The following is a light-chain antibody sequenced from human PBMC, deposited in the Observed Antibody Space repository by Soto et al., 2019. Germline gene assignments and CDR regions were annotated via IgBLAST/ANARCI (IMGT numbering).Light chain of an antibody. V-gene: IGLV2-14*01. CDR3: SSYTSSSTPV. Sequence: QSALTQPASVSGSPGQSITISCTGTSSDVGGYNNVSWYQQHPGKAPKLMIYDVSNRPSGVSNRFSGSKSGNTASLTISGLQAEDEADYYCSSYTSSSTPVFGTGTKLTVL. CDR1: SSDVGGYNN. J-gene: IGLJ1*01. CDR2: DVS.